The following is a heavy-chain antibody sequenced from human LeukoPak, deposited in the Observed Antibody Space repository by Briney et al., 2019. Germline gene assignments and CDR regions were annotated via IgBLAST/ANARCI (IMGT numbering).Heavy chain of an antibody. CDR3: ARDYLYAFDI. V-gene: IGHV3-64*01. CDR1: GFTFSSYA. CDR2: ISSNGGST. Sequence: PGGSLRLSCAASGFTFSSYAMHWVRQAPGKGLEYVSAISSNGGSTYYANSVKGRFTISRDNSKNTLYLQMGSLRAEDMAVYYCARDYLYAFDIWGQGTMVTVSS. J-gene: IGHJ3*02.